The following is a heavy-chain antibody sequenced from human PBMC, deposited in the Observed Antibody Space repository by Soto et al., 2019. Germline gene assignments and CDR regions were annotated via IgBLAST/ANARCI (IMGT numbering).Heavy chain of an antibody. CDR3: AHVPAAKEKGDYYYYYMDV. CDR1: GFTFSSYA. Sequence: EVQLLESGGGLVQPGGSLRLSCAASGFTFSSYAMSWVRQAPGKGLEWVSAISGSGGSTYYADSVKGRFTISRDNSKNTLYMQMNSLRAEDTAVYYCAHVPAAKEKGDYYYYYMDVWGKGTTVTVSS. V-gene: IGHV3-23*01. CDR2: ISGSGGST. J-gene: IGHJ6*03. D-gene: IGHD2-2*01.